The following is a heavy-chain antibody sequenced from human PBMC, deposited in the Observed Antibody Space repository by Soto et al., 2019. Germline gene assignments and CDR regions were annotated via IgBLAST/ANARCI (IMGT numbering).Heavy chain of an antibody. V-gene: IGHV1-58*01. D-gene: IGHD3-9*01. CDR2: IVVGSGNT. CDR1: GFTFTSSA. CDR3: AAARRYYDILTGHNWFDP. Sequence: SVKVSCKVSGFTFTSSAVQWVRQARGQRLEWIGWIVVGSGNTNYAQKFQERVTITRDMSTSTAYMELSSLRSEDTAVYYCAAARRYYDILTGHNWFDPWGQGTLVTVSS. J-gene: IGHJ5*02.